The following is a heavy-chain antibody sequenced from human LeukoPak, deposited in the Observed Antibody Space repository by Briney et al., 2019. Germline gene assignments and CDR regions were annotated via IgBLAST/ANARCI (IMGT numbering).Heavy chain of an antibody. D-gene: IGHD6-6*01. J-gene: IGHJ4*02. CDR1: GYTFTSYD. V-gene: IGHV1-8*01. Sequence: ASVKVSCKASGYTFTSYDINWVRQATGQGLEWMGWMNPNSGNTGYAQKFQGRVTMTRNTSISTAYMELSSLRSEDTAVYYCARGSIAARPLGYWGQGTLVTVS. CDR2: MNPNSGNT. CDR3: ARGSIAARPLGY.